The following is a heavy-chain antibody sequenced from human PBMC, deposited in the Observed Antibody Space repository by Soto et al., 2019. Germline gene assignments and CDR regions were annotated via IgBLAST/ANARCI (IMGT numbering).Heavy chain of an antibody. J-gene: IGHJ4*02. CDR3: ARALGAVTTFAYDY. Sequence: GGSLRLSCAASGFTFSSYSMNWVRQAPGKGLEWVSSISSSSSYIYYADSVKGRFTISRDNAKNSLYLQMNSLRAEDTAVYYCARALGAVTTFAYDYWGQGNLVTVSS. CDR2: ISSSSSYI. D-gene: IGHD4-17*01. CDR1: GFTFSSYS. V-gene: IGHV3-21*01.